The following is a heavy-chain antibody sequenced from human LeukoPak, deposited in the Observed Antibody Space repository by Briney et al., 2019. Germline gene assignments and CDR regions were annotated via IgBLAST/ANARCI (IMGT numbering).Heavy chain of an antibody. D-gene: IGHD3-10*01. CDR1: GFTFGNYG. J-gene: IGHJ4*02. Sequence: GGSLRLSCAASGFTFGNYGMSWVRQAPGKGLEWVSGISWNSGSIGYADSVKGRFTISRDNAKNSLYLQMNSLRAEDTALYYCAKDIAGASGVWGQGTLVTVSS. CDR2: ISWNSGSI. CDR3: AKDIAGASGV. V-gene: IGHV3-9*01.